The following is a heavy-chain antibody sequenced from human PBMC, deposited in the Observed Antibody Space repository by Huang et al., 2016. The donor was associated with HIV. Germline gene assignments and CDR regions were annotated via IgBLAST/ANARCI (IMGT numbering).Heavy chain of an antibody. D-gene: IGHD3-3*01. CDR3: AGSCDFWSSYYPPVRYYYYGMDV. J-gene: IGHJ6*02. Sequence: EVQLAESGGGLVQPGGSLRLSCAASGFTFSSYWMSWGRQAPGKWREWVASLKQDGSVKYYRDSLKRRFSISRDNAKSSLYMEMNSLKAEDTGVYYCAGSCDFWSSYYPPVRYYYYGMDVWGQGTTVTVSS. CDR1: GFTFSSYW. V-gene: IGHV3-7*01. CDR2: LKQDGSVK.